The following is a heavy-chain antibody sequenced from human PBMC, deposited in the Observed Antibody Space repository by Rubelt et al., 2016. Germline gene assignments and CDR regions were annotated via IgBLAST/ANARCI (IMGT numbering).Heavy chain of an antibody. Sequence: GKGLVWVSRINSDGSTTSYADSVKGRFTISRDDAKNTLYLQMNSLRAEDTAVYYCARVGLGLYGMDVWGQGTTVTVSS. D-gene: IGHD3-16*01. CDR3: ARVGLGLYGMDV. V-gene: IGHV3-74*01. CDR2: INSDGSTT. J-gene: IGHJ6*02.